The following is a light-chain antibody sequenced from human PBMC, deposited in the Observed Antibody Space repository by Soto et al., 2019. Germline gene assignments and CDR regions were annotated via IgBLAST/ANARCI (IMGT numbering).Light chain of an antibody. V-gene: IGKV3-15*01. Sequence: LSAAALSLSTGERVTLSCTASQSINSKLVWYQQKPGQAPRFLIYGASTRATDIPGRFSGSGSGTDFTLTIDTLQSADFAVYYCQQYNDSPPPFGGGT. CDR3: QQYNDSPPP. J-gene: IGKJ4*01. CDR1: QSINSK. CDR2: GAS.